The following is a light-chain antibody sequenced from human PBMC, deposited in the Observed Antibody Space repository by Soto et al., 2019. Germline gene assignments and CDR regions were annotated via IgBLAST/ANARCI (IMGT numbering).Light chain of an antibody. V-gene: IGLV2-14*01. CDR3: SSYTSSSSDYV. Sequence: QSALTQPASVSGSPGQSITISCTGTSSDVGGYNYVSWYQQHPGKAPKLMIYEVRNRPSGVSNRLSGSKSGNTASLTISGLQAEDGADYSCSSYTSSSSDYVFGTGTKLTVL. CDR1: SSDVGGYNY. J-gene: IGLJ1*01. CDR2: EVR.